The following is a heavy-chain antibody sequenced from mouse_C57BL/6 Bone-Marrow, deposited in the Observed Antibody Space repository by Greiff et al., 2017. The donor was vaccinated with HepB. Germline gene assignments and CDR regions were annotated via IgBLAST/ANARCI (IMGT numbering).Heavy chain of an antibody. D-gene: IGHD2-12*01. CDR2: IDPSDSYT. J-gene: IGHJ4*01. CDR3: ARPRHSSYAMDY. V-gene: IGHV1-50*01. CDR1: GYTFTSYW. Sequence: QVQLQQPGAELVKPGASVKLSCKASGYTFTSYWMQWVKQRPGQGLEWIGEIDPSDSYTNYNQKFKGKATLTVDTSSSTAYMQLSSLTSEDSAVYYCARPRHSSYAMDYWGQGTSVTVSS.